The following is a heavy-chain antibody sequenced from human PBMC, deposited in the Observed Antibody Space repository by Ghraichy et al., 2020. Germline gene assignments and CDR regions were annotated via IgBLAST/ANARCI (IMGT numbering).Heavy chain of an antibody. Sequence: GESLNISCAASGFTFSNAWMSWVRQAPGKGLEWVGRIKSKTDGGTTDYAAPLKGRFTISRDDSKNTLYLQMNSLKTEDTAVYYCTTENCSSTSCWNYYYGMDVWGQGTTVTVSS. D-gene: IGHD2-2*01. CDR1: GFTFSNAW. V-gene: IGHV3-15*01. J-gene: IGHJ6*02. CDR3: TTENCSSTSCWNYYYGMDV. CDR2: IKSKTDGGTT.